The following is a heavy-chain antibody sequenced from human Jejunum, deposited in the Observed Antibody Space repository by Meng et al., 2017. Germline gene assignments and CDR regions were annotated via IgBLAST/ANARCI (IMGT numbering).Heavy chain of an antibody. CDR3: AKKTAGSGYQPFDS. J-gene: IGHJ4*02. V-gene: IGHV3-23*01. D-gene: IGHD3-22*01. CDR2: ITSDGSFT. CDR1: GFTWSNCA. Sequence: GESLKISCAASGFTWSNCAMSWVRQAPGQGLEWVSTITSDGSFTNYAGSVKGRFTISRDISKNSLYLQMNSLRAEDTAVYYCAKKTAGSGYQPFDSWGQGTLVTVSS.